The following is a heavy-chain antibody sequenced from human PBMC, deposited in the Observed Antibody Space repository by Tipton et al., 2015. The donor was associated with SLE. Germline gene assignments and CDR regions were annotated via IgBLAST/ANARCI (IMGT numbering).Heavy chain of an antibody. CDR3: VRGRTTSSFDN. D-gene: IGHD1-14*01. CDR1: GGSISSSTYH. CDR2: RFYSGDT. Sequence: TLSLTCTVSGGSISSSTYHWGWVHQPPGKGLEWIGDRFYSGDTYYNPSPKGRVTISLDTSKNHFSLNLTSVAAADTALYYCVRGRTTSSFDNWGRGTLVTVSS. J-gene: IGHJ4*02. V-gene: IGHV4-39*07.